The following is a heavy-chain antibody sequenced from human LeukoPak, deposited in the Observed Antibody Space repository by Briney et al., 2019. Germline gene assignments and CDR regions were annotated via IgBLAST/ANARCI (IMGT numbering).Heavy chain of an antibody. CDR2: IYSGGST. V-gene: IGHV3-53*01. CDR3: ARGGAVAGTLFDY. CDR1: GFIVSGDF. J-gene: IGHJ4*02. Sequence: GGSLRLSCAASGFIVSGDFMSWVRQAPGKGLEWVSVIYSGGSTYYADSVKGRFTISRDNSKNTLYLQMNSLRAEDTAVYYCARGGAVAGTLFDYWGQGTLVTVSS. D-gene: IGHD6-19*01.